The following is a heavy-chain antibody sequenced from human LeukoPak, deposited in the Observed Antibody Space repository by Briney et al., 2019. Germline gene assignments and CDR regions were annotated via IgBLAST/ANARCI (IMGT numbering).Heavy chain of an antibody. V-gene: IGHV3-30*18. J-gene: IGHJ6*02. CDR2: ISYDGSNK. D-gene: IGHD2-8*01. Sequence: GGSLRLSCAASGFTFSSYGMHWVRQAPGKGLEWVAVISYDGSNKYYADSVKGRFTISRDNSKNTLYLQMNSLRAEDTAVYYCAKDGDYHGVRAPYYYYGMDVWGQGTTVTVSS. CDR3: AKDGDYHGVRAPYYYYGMDV. CDR1: GFTFSSYG.